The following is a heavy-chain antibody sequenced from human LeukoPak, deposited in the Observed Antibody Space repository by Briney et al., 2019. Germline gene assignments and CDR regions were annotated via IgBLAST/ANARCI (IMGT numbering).Heavy chain of an antibody. Sequence: PGGSLRLSCAASGFTFSSYYMHWVRHAPGKGLVWVSRIKSDGSVTGYADSVKGRFTISRDNAKNTVYLQMNSLRAEDTAVYYCARDWIDRGTFDPWGQGTLVTVSS. CDR2: IKSDGSVT. CDR3: ARDWIDRGTFDP. CDR1: GFTFSSYY. D-gene: IGHD2-2*03. V-gene: IGHV3-74*01. J-gene: IGHJ5*02.